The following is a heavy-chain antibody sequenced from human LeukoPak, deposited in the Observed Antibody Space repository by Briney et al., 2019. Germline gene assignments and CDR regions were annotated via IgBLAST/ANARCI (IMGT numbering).Heavy chain of an antibody. Sequence: PSETLSLTCAVYGGSFSGYYWSWIRQPPGKGLEWIGETNHSGSTNYNPSLKSRVTISVDTSKNQFSLKLSSVTAAGTAVYYCARGDQKLYYFDYWGQGTLVTVSS. CDR3: ARGDQKLYYFDY. CDR2: TNHSGST. V-gene: IGHV4-34*01. J-gene: IGHJ4*02. CDR1: GGSFSGYY. D-gene: IGHD6-6*01.